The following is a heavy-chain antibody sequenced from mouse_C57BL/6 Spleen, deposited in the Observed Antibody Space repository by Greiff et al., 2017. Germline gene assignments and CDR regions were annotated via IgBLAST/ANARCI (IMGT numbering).Heavy chain of an antibody. V-gene: IGHV1-42*01. CDR2: INPSTGGT. Sequence: VQLQQSGPELVKPGASVKISCKASGYSFTGYYMNWVKQSPEKSLEWIGEINPSTGGTTYNQKFKAKATLTVDKSSSTAYMQLKSLTSEDSAVYYCARDYGRDYYAMDYWGQGTSVTVSS. J-gene: IGHJ4*01. CDR3: ARDYGRDYYAMDY. CDR1: GYSFTGYY. D-gene: IGHD1-1*01.